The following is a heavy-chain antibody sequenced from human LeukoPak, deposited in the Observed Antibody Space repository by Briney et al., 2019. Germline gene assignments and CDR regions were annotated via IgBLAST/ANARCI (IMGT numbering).Heavy chain of an antibody. CDR3: TRGSYGDYEY. CDR1: GFTFSSYS. D-gene: IGHD4-17*01. V-gene: IGHV3-21*01. CDR2: IDPSSTYI. Sequence: GGSLRLSCAASGFTFSSYSMNWVRQAPGKGLEWVSSIDPSSTYIYYADSVKGRFTISRDNAQNSLYLQTNSLRAEDTAVYYCTRGSYGDYEYWGQGTLVTVSS. J-gene: IGHJ4*02.